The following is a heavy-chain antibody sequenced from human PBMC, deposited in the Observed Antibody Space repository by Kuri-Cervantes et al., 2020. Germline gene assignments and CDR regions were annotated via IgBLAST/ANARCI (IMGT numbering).Heavy chain of an antibody. CDR1: GYTFTSYY. CDR2: MNPNSGNT. CDR3: ARAYEDMITKDY. D-gene: IGHD3-16*01. V-gene: IGHV1-8*02. J-gene: IGHJ4*02. Sequence: ASVKVSCKASGYTFTSYYMHWVRQATGQGLEWMGWMNPNSGNTGYAQKFQGRVTMTRNTSISTAYMELSSLRSEDTAVYYCARAYEDMITKDYWGQGTLVTVSS.